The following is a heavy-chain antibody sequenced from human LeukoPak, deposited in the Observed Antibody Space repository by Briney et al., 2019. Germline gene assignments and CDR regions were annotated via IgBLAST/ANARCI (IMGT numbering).Heavy chain of an antibody. D-gene: IGHD3-22*01. J-gene: IGHJ3*02. CDR1: GGTFISYT. Sequence: GASVKVSCKASGGTFISYTISWVRQAPGQGLEWMGGIIPLFGTPDYAQKFQDRLTITADKSTSTAYMELSSLRSEDTAVYYCARAEGITMIVDIWGQGTMVTVSS. CDR2: IIPLFGTP. V-gene: IGHV1-69*06. CDR3: ARAEGITMIVDI.